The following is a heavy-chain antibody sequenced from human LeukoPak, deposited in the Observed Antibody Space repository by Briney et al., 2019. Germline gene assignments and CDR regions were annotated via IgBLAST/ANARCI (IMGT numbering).Heavy chain of an antibody. V-gene: IGHV3-53*01. J-gene: IGHJ4*02. Sequence: GGSLRLSCAASGFTVSSNYMSWVRQARGKGLEWVSVIYSGGSTYYADSVKGRFTISRENSKNTLNLQMNSLRAEETAVYYCATETYYYDSSGYYHWGQGTLVTVSS. D-gene: IGHD3-22*01. CDR2: IYSGGST. CDR1: GFTVSSNY. CDR3: ATETYYYDSSGYYH.